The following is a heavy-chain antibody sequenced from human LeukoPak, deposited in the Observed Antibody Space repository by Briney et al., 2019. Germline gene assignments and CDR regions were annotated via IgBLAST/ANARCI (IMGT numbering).Heavy chain of an antibody. Sequence: QPGGSLKLSCAASGFTFSSYAMSWVRQAPGKGLEWVSAISGSGGSTYYADSVKGRFTISRDNSENTLYLQMNSLRAEDTAVYYCAKDTIAARPTPYYFDYWGQGTLVTVSS. V-gene: IGHV3-23*01. CDR2: ISGSGGST. CDR1: GFTFSSYA. J-gene: IGHJ4*02. CDR3: AKDTIAARPTPYYFDY. D-gene: IGHD6-6*01.